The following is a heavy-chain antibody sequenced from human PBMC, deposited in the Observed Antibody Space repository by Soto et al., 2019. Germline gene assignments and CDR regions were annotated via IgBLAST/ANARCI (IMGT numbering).Heavy chain of an antibody. CDR3: ARDAWSGGTTEEMGYYYYGMDV. J-gene: IGHJ6*02. CDR2: IYYSGST. D-gene: IGHD1-7*01. V-gene: IGHV4-31*03. CDR1: GGSISSGGYY. Sequence: QVQLQESGPGLVKPSQTLSLTCTVSGGSISSGGYYWSWIRQHPGKGLEWIGYIYYSGSTYYNPSPKTRVNIPVDTSKNQCSLKLSSVTGADTAVYYCARDAWSGGTTEEMGYYYYGMDVWGPGPTVTVSS.